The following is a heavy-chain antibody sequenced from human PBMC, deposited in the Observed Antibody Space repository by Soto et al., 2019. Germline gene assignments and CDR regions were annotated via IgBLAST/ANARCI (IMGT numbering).Heavy chain of an antibody. CDR3: ARTTPPYYYDSSGYYPDY. D-gene: IGHD3-22*01. Sequence: QVQLVQSGAEVKKPGSSVKVSCKASGGTFSSYAISWVRQAPGQGLEWMGGIIPIFGTANYAQKFQGRVTITADESTSTAYMERSSLRSEDTAVYYCARTTPPYYYDSSGYYPDYWGQGTLVTVSS. CDR1: GGTFSSYA. V-gene: IGHV1-69*12. CDR2: IIPIFGTA. J-gene: IGHJ4*02.